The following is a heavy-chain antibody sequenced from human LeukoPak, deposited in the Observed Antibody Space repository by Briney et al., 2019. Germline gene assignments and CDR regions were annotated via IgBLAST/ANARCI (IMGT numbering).Heavy chain of an antibody. CDR2: INSDGSST. CDR3: ARETAHYYDSSGYIDY. J-gene: IGHJ4*02. D-gene: IGHD3-22*01. V-gene: IGHV3-74*01. CDR1: GFTFSSYW. Sequence: PGGSLRLSCAASGFTFSSYWMHWVRQAPGKGLVWVSRINSDGSSTNYADSVKGRFPFSRDSAKNTLYLQMNSLRAEDTAVYYCARETAHYYDSSGYIDYGGEGTLVTVSA.